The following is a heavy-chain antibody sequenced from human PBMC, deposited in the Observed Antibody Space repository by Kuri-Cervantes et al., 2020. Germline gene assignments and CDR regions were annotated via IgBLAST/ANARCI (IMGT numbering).Heavy chain of an antibody. CDR3: TTRLGRLRYYYFDY. Sequence: GGSLRLSCAASGFTFDDYGMSWVRQGPGKGLEWVANIKQDGSEKYYVDSVRGRFTISRDNAKNSLYLQMNSLRAEDTAVYYCTTRLGRLRYYYFDYWGQGTLVTVSS. V-gene: IGHV3-7*01. CDR2: IKQDGSEK. CDR1: GFTFDDYG. D-gene: IGHD5-12*01. J-gene: IGHJ4*02.